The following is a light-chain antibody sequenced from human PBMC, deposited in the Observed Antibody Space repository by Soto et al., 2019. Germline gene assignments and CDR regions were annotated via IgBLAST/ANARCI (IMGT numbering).Light chain of an antibody. Sequence: EIVMTQSPATLSVSPGERATLSCRASQSVSSNLAWYQQKAGQAPRLLIHGASTRATGIPARFSGSGSGTEFTLTISSLQSEDFAVYYCQQYYNWPPWTFSQGTKVEIK. V-gene: IGKV3-15*01. CDR3: QQYYNWPPWT. CDR2: GAS. CDR1: QSVSSN. J-gene: IGKJ1*01.